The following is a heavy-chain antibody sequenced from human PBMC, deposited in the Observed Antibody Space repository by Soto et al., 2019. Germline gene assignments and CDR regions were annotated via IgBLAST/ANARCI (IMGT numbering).Heavy chain of an antibody. CDR3: VGEVGFQLIY. CDR2: ITSSDVTM. J-gene: IGHJ4*02. CDR1: GFTFSTHS. Sequence: EVQLVESAGGLVQPGGSLRLSCAASGFTFSTHSMNWVRQAPGKGLEWISYITSSDVTMYADSVKGRFTISRDNAKNSLYLQMNSLRGEDTAVYFCVGEVGFQLIYWGQGTLVTVSS. V-gene: IGHV3-48*01. D-gene: IGHD2-2*01.